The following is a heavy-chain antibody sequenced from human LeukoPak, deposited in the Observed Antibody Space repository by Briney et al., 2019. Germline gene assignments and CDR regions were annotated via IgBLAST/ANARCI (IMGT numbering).Heavy chain of an antibody. CDR3: ATIVRELGPRNVRFDP. CDR1: GVSINTYY. V-gene: IGHV4-4*07. Sequence: SETLSLTCTVSGVSINTYYWSWIRQPAGKGLEWIGRIYITGNTNYNPSLMGRVTMSVDTSKNQFSLKLTSVTAADTAVYYCATIVRELGPRNVRFDPWGQGTLVTVSS. CDR2: IYITGNT. D-gene: IGHD3-10*01. J-gene: IGHJ5*02.